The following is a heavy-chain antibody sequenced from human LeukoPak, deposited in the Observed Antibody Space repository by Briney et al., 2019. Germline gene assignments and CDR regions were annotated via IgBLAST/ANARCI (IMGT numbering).Heavy chain of an antibody. CDR3: ARAWYGGATFDN. CDR1: GFPFDKFW. CDR2: SKQDGSAQ. J-gene: IGHJ4*02. V-gene: IGHV3-7*01. Sequence: GGSLRLSCAASGFPFDKFWMGWVRQAPGKGLEWVATSKQDGSAQYYVDSVKGRFTLSRDNAKTSLYLQMNSLRAEDTAMYYCARAWYGGATFDNWGQGTLVTVSS. D-gene: IGHD1-26*01.